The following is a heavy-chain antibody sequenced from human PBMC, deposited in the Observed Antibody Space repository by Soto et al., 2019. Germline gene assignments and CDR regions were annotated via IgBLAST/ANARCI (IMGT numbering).Heavy chain of an antibody. J-gene: IGHJ3*02. Sequence: QVQLRASGPGLVKPSETLSLTCTVSIGSISSYYWSWIRQPPGKGLEWIGYIYYSGSTNYNPSLKSRVTISVDTAKTPFSLKLSSVTAADTAVYYCARQYGDDVRGAFDIWGQGTMVTVSS. CDR1: IGSISSYY. CDR3: ARQYGDDVRGAFDI. D-gene: IGHD4-17*01. CDR2: IYYSGST. V-gene: IGHV4-59*01.